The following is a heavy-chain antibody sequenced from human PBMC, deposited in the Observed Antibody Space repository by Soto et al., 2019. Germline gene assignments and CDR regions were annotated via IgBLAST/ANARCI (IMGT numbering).Heavy chain of an antibody. D-gene: IGHD3-16*01. Sequence: QLQLQESGPGLVKPSETLSLTCTVSGGSISSSSYYWGWIRQPPGKGLEWIGSIYYSGSTYYNPSLKSRVTISVDTSKNQFSLKLSSVTAADTAVYYCARRMITFTPGVVSPRDAYFDSWGQGTLVTVSS. V-gene: IGHV4-39*01. J-gene: IGHJ4*02. CDR2: IYYSGST. CDR3: ARRMITFTPGVVSPRDAYFDS. CDR1: GGSISSSSYY.